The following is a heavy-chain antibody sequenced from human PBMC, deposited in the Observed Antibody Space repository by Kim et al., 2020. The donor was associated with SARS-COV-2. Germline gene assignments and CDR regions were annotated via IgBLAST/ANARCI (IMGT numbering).Heavy chain of an antibody. CDR3: ARRIYDFWSGYYGMDV. V-gene: IGHV4-39*01. J-gene: IGHJ6*02. Sequence: SLTSEVPISGDTSKNQFSLKLSSVTAADTAVYYCARRIYDFWSGYYGMDVWGQGTTVTVSS. D-gene: IGHD3-3*01.